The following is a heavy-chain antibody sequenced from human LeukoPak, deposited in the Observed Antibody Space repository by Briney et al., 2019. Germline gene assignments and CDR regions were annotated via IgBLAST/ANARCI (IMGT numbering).Heavy chain of an antibody. V-gene: IGHV4-34*01. D-gene: IGHD2-2*01. CDR2: INHSGRT. J-gene: IGHJ6*02. CDR3: ARDVVVVPAAIHYGMDV. Sequence: PSETLSLTCAVYGGSFSDYFWGWIRQPPGKWLEWIGEINHSGRTYYNPSLKSRVTISVDTSKNQFSLNLSSVTAADTAVYYCARDVVVVPAAIHYGMDVWGQGTTVTVSS. CDR1: GGSFSDYF.